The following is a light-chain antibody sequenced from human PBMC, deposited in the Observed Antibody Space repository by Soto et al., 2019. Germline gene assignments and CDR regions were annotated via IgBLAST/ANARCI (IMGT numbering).Light chain of an antibody. J-gene: IGKJ1*01. CDR2: KTS. V-gene: IGKV1-5*03. CDR3: QQYHSYSWT. CDR1: QIITSW. Sequence: DIQMTQSPSTLSASVGDRVTITCRASQIITSWAWYQQKPGKAPKLLIYKTSSLESGVPPRFSGSGPGTEFTLTISSLQPDDSATYYCQQYHSYSWTFGQGTKVDIK.